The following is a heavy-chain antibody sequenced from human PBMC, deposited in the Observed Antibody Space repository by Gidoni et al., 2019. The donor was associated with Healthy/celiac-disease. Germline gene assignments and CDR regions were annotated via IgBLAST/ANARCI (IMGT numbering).Heavy chain of an antibody. CDR1: GGSFSAYY. J-gene: IGHJ6*03. Sequence: QVQLQQWGAGLLKPSETLSLTCAVYGGSFSAYYWSWIRQPPGKGLEWIGEINHSGSTNYNPSLKSRVTISVDTSKNQFSLKLSSVTAADTAVYYCARGRYCSSTSCYNENYYYYYMDVWGKGTTVTVSS. D-gene: IGHD2-2*02. CDR2: INHSGST. CDR3: ARGRYCSSTSCYNENYYYYYMDV. V-gene: IGHV4-34*01.